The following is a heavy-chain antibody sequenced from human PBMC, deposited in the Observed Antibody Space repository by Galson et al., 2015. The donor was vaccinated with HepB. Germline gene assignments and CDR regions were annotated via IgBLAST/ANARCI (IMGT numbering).Heavy chain of an antibody. CDR3: ARADILGGQIDY. Sequence: SVKVSCKASGYTFTSYAMHWVRQAPGQRLEWMGWINAGNGNTKYSQKFQGRVTITRDTSASTAYMELSSLRSEDTAVYYCARADILGGQIDYWGQGTLVTVSS. J-gene: IGHJ4*02. CDR2: INAGNGNT. D-gene: IGHD3-9*01. V-gene: IGHV1-3*01. CDR1: GYTFTSYA.